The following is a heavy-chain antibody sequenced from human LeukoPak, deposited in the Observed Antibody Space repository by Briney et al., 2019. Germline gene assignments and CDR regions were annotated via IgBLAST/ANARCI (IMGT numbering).Heavy chain of an antibody. CDR3: ARDAYDILTGYPGYAFDI. CDR1: GGSISSYY. J-gene: IGHJ3*02. D-gene: IGHD3-9*01. Sequence: SETLSLTCTVSGGSISSYYWSWIRQPPGKGLEWIGYIYYSGSTNYNPSLKSRVTISVDTSKSQFSLKLSSVTAADTAVYYCARDAYDILTGYPGYAFDIWGQGTMVTVSS. CDR2: IYYSGST. V-gene: IGHV4-59*01.